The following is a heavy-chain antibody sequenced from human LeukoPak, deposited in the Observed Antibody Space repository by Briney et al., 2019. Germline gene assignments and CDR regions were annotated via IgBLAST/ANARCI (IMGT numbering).Heavy chain of an antibody. Sequence: SETLSLTCTVSGGSISSYYWSWIRQPPGKGLEWIGYIYYSGSTNYNPSLKSRVTISVDTSKNQFSLKLSSVTAADTAVYYCARGSCSSTSCYTAGLQNWFDPWGQGTLVTVSS. CDR2: IYYSGST. D-gene: IGHD2-2*02. J-gene: IGHJ5*02. CDR3: ARGSCSSTSCYTAGLQNWFDP. CDR1: GGSISSYY. V-gene: IGHV4-59*08.